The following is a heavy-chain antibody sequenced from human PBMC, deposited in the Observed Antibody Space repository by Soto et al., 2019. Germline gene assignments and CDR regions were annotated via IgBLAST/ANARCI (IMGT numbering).Heavy chain of an antibody. CDR2: ISCDGADT. J-gene: IGHJ4*02. Sequence: PGGSLRLSCAASGFTFSHYAMSWVRQAPGKGLEWVSAISCDGADTTYAASVRGRFTISRDNSKDTLYLQMNSLRADDTAVYYCGEERRGSGCFGCSYWGQGILVTVSS. V-gene: IGHV3-23*01. CDR3: GEERRGSGCFGCSY. CDR1: GFTFSHYA. D-gene: IGHD6-19*01.